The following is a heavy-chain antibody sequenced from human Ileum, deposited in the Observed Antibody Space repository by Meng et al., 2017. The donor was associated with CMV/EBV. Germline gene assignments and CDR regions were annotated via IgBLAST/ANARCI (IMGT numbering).Heavy chain of an antibody. CDR1: GGSINSHY. Sequence: LTCSVSGGSINSHYWSWLRQSPGKGLEWIGYIHYSGNTNYNPSLRSRLAITIATSKNQFSLELSSVTAADTAVYFCARSRVPYYFDSWGQGTLVTVSS. CDR2: IHYSGNT. V-gene: IGHV4-59*08. J-gene: IGHJ4*02. CDR3: ARSRVPYYFDS.